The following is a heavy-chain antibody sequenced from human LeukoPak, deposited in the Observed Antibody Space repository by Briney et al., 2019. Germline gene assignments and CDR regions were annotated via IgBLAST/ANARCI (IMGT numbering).Heavy chain of an antibody. CDR1: GFSLTTPTVG. Sequence: SGPTLVRPTQTLTVTCTSSGFSLTTPTVGVAWIRQPPGKALEWLAVVYWDDDRRYSPSLRSRLTITKDTSKNQVVLTMTNMDPVDTGTYYCAHIMITYGGVTAQDAFDVWGQGAMVTV. D-gene: IGHD3-16*01. CDR2: VYWDDDR. J-gene: IGHJ3*01. V-gene: IGHV2-5*02. CDR3: AHIMITYGGVTAQDAFDV.